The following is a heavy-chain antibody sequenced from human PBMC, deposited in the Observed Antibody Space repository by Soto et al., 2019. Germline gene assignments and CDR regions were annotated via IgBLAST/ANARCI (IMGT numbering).Heavy chain of an antibody. D-gene: IGHD3-10*01. CDR3: ARRVWFGRKKGDYYYYGMDV. CDR1: GDSVSSNSAA. J-gene: IGHJ6*02. V-gene: IGHV6-1*01. CDR2: TYYRSKWYN. Sequence: SPTLSLTCAISGDSVSSNSAAWNWIRQSPSRGLEWLGRTYYRSKWYNDYAVSVKSRITINPDTSKNQFSLQLNSVTPEDTAVYYCARRVWFGRKKGDYYYYGMDVWGQGTTVTVSS.